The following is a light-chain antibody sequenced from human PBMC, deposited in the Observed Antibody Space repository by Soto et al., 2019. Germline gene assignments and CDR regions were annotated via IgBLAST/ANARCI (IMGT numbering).Light chain of an antibody. CDR1: QDIRNH. CDR3: QQYLNVLT. CDR2: DAS. J-gene: IGKJ4*01. Sequence: DIQMTQSPSSLSASVGDRITITCQASQDIRNHLNSYQQKPGKAPKILIYDASNLEAGVPSRFGGSGSGTDFTFTISSLHPEDIATYYCQQYLNVLTFGGGTKVEIK. V-gene: IGKV1-33*01.